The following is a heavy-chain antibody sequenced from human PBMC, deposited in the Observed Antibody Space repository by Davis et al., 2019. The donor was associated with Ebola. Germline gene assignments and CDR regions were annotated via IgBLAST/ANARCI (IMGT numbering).Heavy chain of an antibody. J-gene: IGHJ4*02. CDR2: IYYSGST. D-gene: IGHD2-21*02. CDR1: GGSISSYY. CDR3: AVHVVVTAMFDY. Sequence: PSETLSLTCTVSGGSISSYYWSWIRQPPGKGLEWIGYIYYSGSTYYNPSLKSRVTISVDTSKNQFSLKLSSVTAADTAVYYCAVHVVVTAMFDYWGQGTLVTVSS. V-gene: IGHV4-59*06.